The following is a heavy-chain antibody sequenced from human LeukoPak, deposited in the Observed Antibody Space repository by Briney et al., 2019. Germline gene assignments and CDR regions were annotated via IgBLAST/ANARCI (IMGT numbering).Heavy chain of an antibody. Sequence: SGGSLRLSCAASGFTFTSYAMSWVRQAPGKGLEWVSTISNGGANTYYADSVKGRFTISRENSKNTLNLQMNSLRAEDAAVYYCAKGVWNCGGDCYSTFDYWGQGTLVTVSS. CDR1: GFTFTSYA. D-gene: IGHD2-21*02. CDR2: ISNGGANT. V-gene: IGHV3-23*01. J-gene: IGHJ4*02. CDR3: AKGVWNCGGDCYSTFDY.